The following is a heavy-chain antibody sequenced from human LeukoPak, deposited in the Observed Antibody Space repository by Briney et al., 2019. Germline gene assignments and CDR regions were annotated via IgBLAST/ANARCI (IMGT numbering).Heavy chain of an antibody. CDR1: GYSISSGYY. CDR2: IYHSGST. D-gene: IGHD3-22*01. CDR3: ASESSGPNLPPGY. V-gene: IGHV4-38-2*02. Sequence: SETLSLTCTVSGYSISSGYYWGWIRQPPGKGLEWIGSIYHSGSTYYNPSLKSRVTISVDTSKNQFSLKLSSVTAADTAVYYCASESSGPNLPPGYWGQGTLVTVSS. J-gene: IGHJ4*02.